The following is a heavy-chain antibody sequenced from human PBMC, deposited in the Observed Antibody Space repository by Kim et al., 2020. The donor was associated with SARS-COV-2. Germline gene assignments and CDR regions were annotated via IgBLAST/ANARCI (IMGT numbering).Heavy chain of an antibody. Sequence: IYYADSVKGRFTISRDNDKNALYLQMNSLRAEDTAVYYCARVRPDGDYDYWGQGTLVTVSS. D-gene: IGHD4-17*01. V-gene: IGHV3-21*01. CDR3: ARVRPDGDYDY. CDR2: I. J-gene: IGHJ4*02.